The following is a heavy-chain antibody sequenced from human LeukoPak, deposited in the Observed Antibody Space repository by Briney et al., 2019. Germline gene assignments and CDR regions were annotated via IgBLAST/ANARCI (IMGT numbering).Heavy chain of an antibody. CDR2: IYPGDSDT. D-gene: IGHD3-10*01. CDR3: ARGLGGSGSYYLNWFDP. V-gene: IGHV5-51*01. J-gene: IGHJ5*02. CDR1: GYSFTSYW. Sequence: GESLKISCRGSGYSFTSYWIGWVRQMPGKGLEWMGIIYPGDSDTRYSPSFQGQVTISADKSISTAYLQWSSLKASDTAMYYCARGLGGSGSYYLNWFDPWGQGTLVTVSS.